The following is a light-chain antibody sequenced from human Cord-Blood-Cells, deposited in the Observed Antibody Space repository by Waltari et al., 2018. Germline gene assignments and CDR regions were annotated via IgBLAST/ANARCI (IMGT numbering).Light chain of an antibody. CDR2: EVS. V-gene: IGLV2-14*01. CDR3: SSYTSSSTVV. CDR1: SSDVGGYNY. Sequence: QSALTQPASVSGSPGQSITISCTGTSSDVGGYNYVSWYQQHPGKAPKLMIYEVSNRPSGVPNRFSGSKSGNPASLTISGLQAEDEADYYCSSYTSSSTVVFGGGTKLTV. J-gene: IGLJ2*01.